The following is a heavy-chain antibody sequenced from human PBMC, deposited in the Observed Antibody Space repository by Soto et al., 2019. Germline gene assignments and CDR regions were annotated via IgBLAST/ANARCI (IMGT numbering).Heavy chain of an antibody. J-gene: IGHJ4*02. D-gene: IGHD3-22*01. CDR3: ARAPFTIYDTSGYYDY. V-gene: IGHV3-66*01. CDR1: GFTVSGKKY. CDR2: LYIADGT. Sequence: GGSLRLSCAASGFTVSGKKYITWVRQAPGKGLEWVSALYIADGTFYADSVRGRFTVSIDSSKNTVYLQMNSLRAEDTAVYYCARAPFTIYDTSGYYDYWGQGTLVTVSS.